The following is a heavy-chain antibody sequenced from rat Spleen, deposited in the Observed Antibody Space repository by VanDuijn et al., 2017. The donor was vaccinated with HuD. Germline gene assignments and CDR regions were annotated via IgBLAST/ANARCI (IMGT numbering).Heavy chain of an antibody. CDR1: GFSLTDYS. J-gene: IGHJ2*01. V-gene: IGHV2S63*01. Sequence: VQLKESGPGLVQPSQTLSLTCSVSGFSLTDYSVHWVRQPPGKGLEWMGLMWSGGGTAYNSALKSRLSISRDTSKSQVFLKLNSLQPEDTGTYYCARHELNYGSPDYWGQGVMVTVSS. CDR3: ARHELNYGSPDY. D-gene: IGHD1-3*01. CDR2: MWSGGGT.